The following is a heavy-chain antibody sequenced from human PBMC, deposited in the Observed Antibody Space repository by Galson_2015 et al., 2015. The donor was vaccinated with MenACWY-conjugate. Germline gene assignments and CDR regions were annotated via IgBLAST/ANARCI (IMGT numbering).Heavy chain of an antibody. D-gene: IGHD1-14*01. V-gene: IGHV4-59*08. CDR1: GVSIRSFS. Sequence: SETLSLTCTVSGVSIRSFSWSWIRQPPGKGLEWIGYTYYGGSTNYSPPLQSRGTLSVDTSTKQFSRKLSSATAADTAVYYCARTSPGGKFFYHGMEVWGQGTTVTVSS. CDR2: TYYGGST. CDR3: ARTSPGGKFFYHGMEV. J-gene: IGHJ6*02.